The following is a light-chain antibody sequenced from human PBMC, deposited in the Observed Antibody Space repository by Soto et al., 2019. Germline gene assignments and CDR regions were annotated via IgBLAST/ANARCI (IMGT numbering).Light chain of an antibody. Sequence: DIPMTQSPSSLSASVGDRVTITCRASRGISSYLAWYQQKPGKVPKLLIYAASTLQSGVPSRFSGSGSRTDFTLIINNLQPEDAASYYCQKYNSAPPLIFGGGTKVEIK. CDR3: QKYNSAPPLI. CDR1: RGISSY. CDR2: AAS. J-gene: IGKJ4*01. V-gene: IGKV1-27*01.